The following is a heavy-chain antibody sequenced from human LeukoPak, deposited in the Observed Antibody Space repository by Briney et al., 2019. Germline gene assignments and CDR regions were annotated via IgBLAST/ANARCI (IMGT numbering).Heavy chain of an antibody. CDR2: IKSKTDGGTT. V-gene: IGHV3-15*01. Sequence: PGGSLRLSCAASGFPFSNAWMSWVRQAPGKGLEWVGRIKSKTDGGTTDYAAPVKGRFTISRDDSKNTLYLQMNSPKTEDTAVYYCTPLGSRYFDWLQANLYGMDVWGQGTTVTVSS. CDR1: GFPFSNAW. CDR3: TPLGSRYFDWLQANLYGMDV. J-gene: IGHJ6*02. D-gene: IGHD3-9*01.